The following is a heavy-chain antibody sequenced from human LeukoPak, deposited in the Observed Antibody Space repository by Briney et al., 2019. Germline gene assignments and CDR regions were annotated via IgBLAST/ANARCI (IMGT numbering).Heavy chain of an antibody. V-gene: IGHV1-18*01. Sequence: ASVKVSCKASGYTFTSYGISWVRQAPGQGLEWMGWISAYNGKTNYAQKLQGRVTRTTDTSTITAYMELRSLRSDDTAVYYCARCGYDCNYYYYGMDVWGQGTTVTVSS. J-gene: IGHJ6*02. CDR3: ARCGYDCNYYYYGMDV. CDR2: ISAYNGKT. D-gene: IGHD5-12*01. CDR1: GYTFTSYG.